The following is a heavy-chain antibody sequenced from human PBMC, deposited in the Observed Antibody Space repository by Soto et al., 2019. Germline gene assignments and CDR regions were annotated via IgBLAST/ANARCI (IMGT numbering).Heavy chain of an antibody. V-gene: IGHV4-34*01. Sequence: SETLSLTCTVSGGSISSYYWSWIRQPPGKGLEWIGEINHSGSTNYNPSLKSRVTISVDTSKNQFSLKLSSVTAAGTAVYYCASAAYGSGSSIDYWGQGTLVTVSS. CDR3: ASAAYGSGSSIDY. D-gene: IGHD3-10*01. CDR2: INHSGST. J-gene: IGHJ4*02. CDR1: GGSISSYY.